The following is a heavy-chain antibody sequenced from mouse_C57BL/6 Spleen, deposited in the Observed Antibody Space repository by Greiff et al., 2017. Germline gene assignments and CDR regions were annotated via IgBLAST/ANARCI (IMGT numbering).Heavy chain of an antibody. CDR3: ASEGTGVAQRYFDV. CDR2: IHPNSGST. CDR1: GYTFTSYW. Sequence: QVQLQQPGAELVKPGASVKLSCKASGYTFTSYWMHWVKQRPGQGLEWIGMIHPNSGSTNYNEKFKSKATLTVDKSSSTAYMQLSSLTSEDSAVYYCASEGTGVAQRYFDVWGTGTTVTVSS. D-gene: IGHD1-1*01. J-gene: IGHJ1*03. V-gene: IGHV1-64*01.